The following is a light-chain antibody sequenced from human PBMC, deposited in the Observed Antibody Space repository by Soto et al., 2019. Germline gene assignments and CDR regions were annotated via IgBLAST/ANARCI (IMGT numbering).Light chain of an antibody. V-gene: IGLV1-40*01. CDR2: GNS. CDR3: QSYDSSLSGSEV. CDR1: SSNIGAGYD. Sequence: QSVLTHPPSVSGGPGQRVTISCTGRSSNIGAGYDVHWYQQLPGTAPKLLIYGNSNRPSGVPDRFSGSKSGTSASLAITGLQAEDEADYYCQSYDSSLSGSEVFGTGTKLTVL. J-gene: IGLJ1*01.